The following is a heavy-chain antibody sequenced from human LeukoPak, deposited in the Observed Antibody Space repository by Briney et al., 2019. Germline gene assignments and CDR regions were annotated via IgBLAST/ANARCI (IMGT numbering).Heavy chain of an antibody. D-gene: IGHD4-17*01. CDR2: ISHIGRT. Sequence: PSETLSLTCAVSGDSFSSHYWTWIRQSPGTGLEWIGDISHIGRTNYNPSLKSRVTISIDTSKNKFSLKLRSVPAADTAVYYCARDLVTVTKGFDIWGQGTMVSVSS. J-gene: IGHJ3*02. V-gene: IGHV4-59*11. CDR3: ARDLVTVTKGFDI. CDR1: GDSFSSHY.